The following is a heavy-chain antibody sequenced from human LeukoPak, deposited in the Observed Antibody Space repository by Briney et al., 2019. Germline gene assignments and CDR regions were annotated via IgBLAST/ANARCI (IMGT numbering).Heavy chain of an antibody. CDR1: GFTFSSYS. Sequence: GGSLRLSCAASGFTFSSYSMSWVRQAPGKGLEWVSGISGSGGSTYYADSVKGRFTISRDNSKNTLYLQMNSLRAEDTAVYYCAKDGSGCSGGSCYQNFDYWGQGTLVTVSS. CDR2: ISGSGGST. J-gene: IGHJ4*02. V-gene: IGHV3-23*01. CDR3: AKDGSGCSGGSCYQNFDY. D-gene: IGHD2-15*01.